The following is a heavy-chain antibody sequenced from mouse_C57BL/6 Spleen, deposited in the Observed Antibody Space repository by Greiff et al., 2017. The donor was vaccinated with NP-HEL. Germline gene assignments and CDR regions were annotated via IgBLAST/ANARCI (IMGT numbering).Heavy chain of an antibody. D-gene: IGHD4-1*01. CDR2: ISYDGSN. CDR3: ARDLTPN. Sequence: EVQLQESGPGLVKPSQSLSLTCSVTGYSITSGYYWNWIRQFPGNKLEWMGYISYDGSNNYNPSLKNRISITRDTSKNQFFLKLNSVTTEDTATYYCARDLTPNWGQGTLVTVSA. CDR1: GYSITSGYY. V-gene: IGHV3-6*01. J-gene: IGHJ3*01.